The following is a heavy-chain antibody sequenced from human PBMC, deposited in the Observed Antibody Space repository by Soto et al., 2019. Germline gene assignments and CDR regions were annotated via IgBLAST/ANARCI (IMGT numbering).Heavy chain of an antibody. CDR3: ARTVREDYYGMDV. V-gene: IGHV1-69*13. D-gene: IGHD1-26*01. J-gene: IGHJ6*02. Sequence: ASVKVSCKASGGTFSSYAISWVRQAPGQGLEWMGGIIPIFGTANYAQKFQGRVTITADESTSTAYMELSSLGSEDTAVYYCARTVREDYYGMDVWGQGTTVTVSS. CDR1: GGTFSSYA. CDR2: IIPIFGTA.